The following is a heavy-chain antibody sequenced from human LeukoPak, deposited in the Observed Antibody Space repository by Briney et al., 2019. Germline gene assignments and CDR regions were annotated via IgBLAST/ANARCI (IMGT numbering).Heavy chain of an antibody. CDR3: ARLAYCGGDCPYYYYYGKDV. J-gene: IGHJ6*02. CDR1: GYTFTGYY. Sequence: ASVKVSCKASGYTFTGYYIHWVRQAPGQGLEWMGWINPNSGGTNYAQKFQGRVTMTRDTSISTASMDLSRLRSDDTAVYYYARLAYCGGDCPYYYYYGKDVWGQGTTVTVSS. V-gene: IGHV1-2*02. D-gene: IGHD2-21*02. CDR2: INPNSGGT.